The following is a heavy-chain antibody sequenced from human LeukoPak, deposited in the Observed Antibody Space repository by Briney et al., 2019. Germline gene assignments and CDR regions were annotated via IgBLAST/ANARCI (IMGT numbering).Heavy chain of an antibody. CDR3: VRSYPGIAVAGPFDY. Sequence: PGGSLRLSCAASGFTFSSYGMHWVRQAPGKGLEWVAFIRYDGSNKYYADSVKGRFTISRDNSKNTLYLQMNSLRAEDTAVYYCVRSYPGIAVAGPFDYWGQGTLVTVSS. CDR1: GFTFSSYG. CDR2: IRYDGSNK. D-gene: IGHD6-19*01. V-gene: IGHV3-30*02. J-gene: IGHJ4*02.